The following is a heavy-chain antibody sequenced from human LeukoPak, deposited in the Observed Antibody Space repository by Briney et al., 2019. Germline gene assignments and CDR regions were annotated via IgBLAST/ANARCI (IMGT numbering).Heavy chain of an antibody. CDR2: IYSGGST. V-gene: IGHV3-53*01. CDR1: GFTVSSNY. Sequence: GGSLRLSCAASGFTVSSNYMNWVRQAPGKGLEWVSVIYSGGSTYYADSVKGRFSISRDNSKNTLYLQMNSLRAEDTAVYYCARDAGAMANYWGQGTLVTVSS. J-gene: IGHJ4*02. CDR3: ARDAGAMANY. D-gene: IGHD5-18*01.